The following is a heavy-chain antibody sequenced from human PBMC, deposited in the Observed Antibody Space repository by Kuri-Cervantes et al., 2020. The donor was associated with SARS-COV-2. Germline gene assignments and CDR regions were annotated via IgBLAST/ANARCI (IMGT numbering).Heavy chain of an antibody. Sequence: AGCLRLSCSASGFILRNYVMYWVRQAPGKGLEYVSSIRNYGGSPYYGDSVKGRFTISRDNSKNTLYLQMDSLRVEDTAVYYCVGDESNVVQRGFWGQGSLVTVSS. CDR3: VGDESNVVQRGF. V-gene: IGHV3-64D*08. D-gene: IGHD2-21*01. CDR2: IRNYGGSP. CDR1: GFILRNYV. J-gene: IGHJ4*02.